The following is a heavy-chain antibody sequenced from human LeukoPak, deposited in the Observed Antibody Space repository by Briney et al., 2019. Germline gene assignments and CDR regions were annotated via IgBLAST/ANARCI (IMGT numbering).Heavy chain of an antibody. CDR2: ISSSSRYI. CDR3: ASMYYYDSSGYSYDAFDI. J-gene: IGHJ3*02. D-gene: IGHD3-22*01. CDR1: GFTFSSYS. V-gene: IGHV3-21*01. Sequence: KPGGSLRLSCAASGFTFSSYSMNWVRQAPGKGLEWVSSISSSSRYIYYADSVKGRFTISRDNAKNSLYLQVNSLRAEDTAVYYCASMYYYDSSGYSYDAFDIWGQGTMVTVSS.